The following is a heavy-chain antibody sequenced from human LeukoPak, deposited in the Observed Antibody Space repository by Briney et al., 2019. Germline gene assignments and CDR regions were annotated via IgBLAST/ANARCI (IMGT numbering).Heavy chain of an antibody. D-gene: IGHD3-10*01. CDR2: IYPGDSDT. CDR1: GYKFTSYW. CDR3: VRWRGEYYFDY. Sequence: GESLKISCKASGYKFTSYWIGWVRQMPGKGLEWLGIIYPGDSDTRSSPSFQGQVTISADKSKTTVYLQWSSLEASDSAMYYCVRWRGEYYFDYWGQGTLVTVSP. V-gene: IGHV5-51*01. J-gene: IGHJ4*02.